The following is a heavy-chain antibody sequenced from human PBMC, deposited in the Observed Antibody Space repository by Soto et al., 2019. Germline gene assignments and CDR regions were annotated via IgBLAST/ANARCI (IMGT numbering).Heavy chain of an antibody. CDR1: GGSISSGGYS. D-gene: IGHD2-2*01. J-gene: IGHJ4*02. CDR2: MYHSGST. CDR3: ARVPDY. Sequence: QLQLQESGSGLVKPSQTLSLTCAVSGGSISSGGYSWSWIRQPPGKGLEWIGYMYHSGSTYYNPSVKSRVTISIDRSKTQFSLKLRSVTAAATAVHYCARVPDYWGQGILVTVSS. V-gene: IGHV4-30-2*01.